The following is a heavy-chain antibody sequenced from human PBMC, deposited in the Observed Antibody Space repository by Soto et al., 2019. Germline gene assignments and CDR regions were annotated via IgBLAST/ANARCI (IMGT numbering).Heavy chain of an antibody. D-gene: IGHD4-17*01. Sequence: EVQLVESGGGVVRPGGSLRLACAASGFSVDEYGMSWVRQVPGKGLEWVSGLHRNGKNTSYADSVRGRFAISRDDAKNSRYLQMNRLRAEDTAFYYCARDHRWGYQYGDYGDSWGHGTLVTVSS. CDR3: ARDHRWGYQYGDYGDS. J-gene: IGHJ5*01. V-gene: IGHV3-20*04. CDR1: GFSVDEYG. CDR2: LHRNGKNT.